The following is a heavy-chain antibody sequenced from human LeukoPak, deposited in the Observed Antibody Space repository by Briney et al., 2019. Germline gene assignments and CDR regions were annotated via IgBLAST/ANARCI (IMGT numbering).Heavy chain of an antibody. Sequence: SVKVSCKASGYTFTSYGISWVRQAPGQGLEWMGSVIPIFGSASYGQNFQDRVTITADESTNTAYLDLSSLRSDDTAVYYCARAQSTFDYYYYMDVWGKGTTVTVSS. J-gene: IGHJ6*03. V-gene: IGHV1-69*13. CDR1: GYTFTSYG. D-gene: IGHD2/OR15-2a*01. CDR2: VIPIFGSA. CDR3: ARAQSTFDYYYYMDV.